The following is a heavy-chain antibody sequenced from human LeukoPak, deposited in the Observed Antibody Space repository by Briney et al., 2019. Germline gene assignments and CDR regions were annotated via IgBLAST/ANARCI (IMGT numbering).Heavy chain of an antibody. Sequence: SETLSLTCTVSGGSISGYYCSWIRQPAGKGLEWIGHIYTRGGTNYNPSLKSRVSMSVDTSKNQFSLKLSSVTAADTAVYYCARVDSGGWHYFDYWGQGTLVTVSS. D-gene: IGHD6-19*01. CDR1: GGSISGYY. CDR2: IYTRGGT. J-gene: IGHJ4*02. V-gene: IGHV4-4*07. CDR3: ARVDSGGWHYFDY.